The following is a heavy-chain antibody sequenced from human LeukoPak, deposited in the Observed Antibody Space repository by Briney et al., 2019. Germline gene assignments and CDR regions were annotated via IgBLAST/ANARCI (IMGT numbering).Heavy chain of an antibody. Sequence: SETLSLTCTVSGVSISYYYWSWIRQPPGKGLEWIGYIYYSGSTNYNPSLKSRVTISVDTSKNQFSLKLSSVTAADTALYYCARGIEMATIGFDIWGQGTMVTVSS. CDR3: ARGIEMATIGFDI. J-gene: IGHJ3*02. CDR1: GVSISYYY. V-gene: IGHV4-59*01. D-gene: IGHD5-24*01. CDR2: IYYSGST.